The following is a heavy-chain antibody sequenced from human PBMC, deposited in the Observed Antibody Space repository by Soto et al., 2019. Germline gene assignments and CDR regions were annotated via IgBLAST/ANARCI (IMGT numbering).Heavy chain of an antibody. J-gene: IGHJ4*02. Sequence: GGSLRLSCAASGFTFSYHNMNWVRQAPGEGLEWISYIPSGSGTIYYADSVKGRFTISRDNSKNTLYLQMNSLRAEDTAVYYCAKDSRVTMVRGVIIPPGYWGQGTLVTVSS. CDR2: IPSGSGTI. CDR1: GFTFSYHN. D-gene: IGHD3-10*01. CDR3: AKDSRVTMVRGVIIPPGY. V-gene: IGHV3-48*01.